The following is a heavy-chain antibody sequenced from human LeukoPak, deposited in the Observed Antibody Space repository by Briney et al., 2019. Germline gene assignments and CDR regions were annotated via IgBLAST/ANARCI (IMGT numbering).Heavy chain of an antibody. CDR1: GGSISSYY. CDR3: ARNYYDSSCYYVGGFDP. Sequence: SETLSLTCTVSGGSISSYYWSWIRPPPGKGLEWIGYIFYTGTTNYNPSLKSRVTISVDTSKNQFSLKLSSVTAADTAVYYCARNYYDSSCYYVGGFDPWGQGTLVTVSS. CDR2: IFYTGTT. J-gene: IGHJ5*02. D-gene: IGHD3-22*01. V-gene: IGHV4-59*12.